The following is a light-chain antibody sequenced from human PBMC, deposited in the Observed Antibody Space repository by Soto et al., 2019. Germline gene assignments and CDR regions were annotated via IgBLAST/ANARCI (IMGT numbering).Light chain of an antibody. J-gene: IGLJ1*01. CDR3: GSWDSSLGAYV. CDR2: DDN. V-gene: IGLV1-51*01. CDR1: SSNIGGNS. Sequence: QSVLTQPPSVSGAPGQRVTISCTGSSSNIGGNSVSWYQQLPGTAPKLLIYDDNKRPSGIPDRFSGSKSGTSATLGITGFQTGDEADYYCGSWDSSLGAYVFGTGTKVTVL.